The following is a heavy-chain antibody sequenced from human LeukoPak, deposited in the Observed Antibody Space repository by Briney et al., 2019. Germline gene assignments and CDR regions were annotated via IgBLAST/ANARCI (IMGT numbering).Heavy chain of an antibody. V-gene: IGHV4-4*07. CDR1: GDSISSYY. CDR2: IYASGST. Sequence: PSETLSLACTVTGDSISSYYWSWIRQPAGKGLEWIGRIYASGSTNYNPSLMSRVTISVDKSKNQVSLKLSSVTAADTAVYYCARTVSSYNWYFDLWGRGTLVTVSS. D-gene: IGHD4-11*01. CDR3: ARTVSSYNWYFDL. J-gene: IGHJ2*01.